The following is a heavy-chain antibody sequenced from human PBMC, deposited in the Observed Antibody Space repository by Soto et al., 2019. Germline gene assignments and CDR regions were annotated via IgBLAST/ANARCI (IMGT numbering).Heavy chain of an antibody. D-gene: IGHD2-2*03. CDR1: GSSITNYQ. CDR2: VYYSGSA. V-gene: IGHV4-59*08. J-gene: IGHJ4*02. CDR3: ARHAGSLGY. Sequence: QVHLQESGPGLVKPSETLSLTCTISGSSITNYQWSWIRQPPWKGLEWIGHVYYSGSANYNPTLKSRVTISIDTSKSQFSLNLGSVTAADTAVYFCARHAGSLGYWGQGTLVTVSS.